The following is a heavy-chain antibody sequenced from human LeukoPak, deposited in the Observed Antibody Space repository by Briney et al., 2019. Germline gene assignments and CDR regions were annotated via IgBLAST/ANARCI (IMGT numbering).Heavy chain of an antibody. V-gene: IGHV3-66*01. D-gene: IGHD3-22*01. J-gene: IGHJ4*02. Sequence: GGSLRLSCAASGFTVSSNYMSWVRQAPGKGLEWVSVIYSGGSTYYADSVKGRFTISRDNSKNTLYLQMNSLRAEDTAVYYCARDPYYDSSGYYPYYFDYWGQGTLVTVSS. CDR3: ARDPYYDSSGYYPYYFDY. CDR2: IYSGGST. CDR1: GFTVSSNY.